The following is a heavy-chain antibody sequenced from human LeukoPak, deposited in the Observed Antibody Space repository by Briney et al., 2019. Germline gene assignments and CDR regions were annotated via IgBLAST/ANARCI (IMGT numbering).Heavy chain of an antibody. CDR2: IYSGGST. J-gene: IGHJ3*02. CDR1: GFTVSNNY. CDR3: ARGGGAYCGGDCFRAFDI. V-gene: IGHV3-53*01. D-gene: IGHD2-21*02. Sequence: GESLRLSCAISGFTVSNNYMSWVRQPPGKGLEWVSVIYSGGSTYYADSVKGRFTISRDTSKNTLYLQMNSLGAEDTAVYYCARGGGAYCGGDCFRAFDIWGQGTMVTVSP.